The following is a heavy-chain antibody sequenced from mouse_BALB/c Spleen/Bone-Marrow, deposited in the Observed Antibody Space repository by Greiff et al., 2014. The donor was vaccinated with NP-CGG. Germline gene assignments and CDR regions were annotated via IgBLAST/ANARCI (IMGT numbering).Heavy chain of an antibody. V-gene: IGHV1-4*01. CDR2: INPSSGYT. J-gene: IGHJ4*01. Sequence: SRAELARTGASVKMSCKASGYTFTNYTMHWVKQRPGQGLEWIGYINPSSGYTNYNQKFKDTATLTADKSSSTAYMQLSSLTSADSAVYYCARGKTGFYGMDYWGQGASVTVSS. D-gene: IGHD4-1*01. CDR1: GYTFTNYT. CDR3: ARGKTGFYGMDY.